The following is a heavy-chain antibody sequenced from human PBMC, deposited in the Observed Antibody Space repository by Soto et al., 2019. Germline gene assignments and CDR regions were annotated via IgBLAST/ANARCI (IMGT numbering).Heavy chain of an antibody. CDR3: AKDLRGGGALDY. Sequence: QVQLVESGGGVVQPGRSLRLSCAASGFTFSSYGMHWVRQAPDKGLEWVAVISYDKGKEYHADSVKGRFTISRDNSKNTLYLQMASLRAEDTAVYYCAKDLRGGGALDYWGEGTLVNVSS. CDR2: ISYDKGKE. CDR1: GFTFSSYG. V-gene: IGHV3-30*18. D-gene: IGHD2-15*01. J-gene: IGHJ4*02.